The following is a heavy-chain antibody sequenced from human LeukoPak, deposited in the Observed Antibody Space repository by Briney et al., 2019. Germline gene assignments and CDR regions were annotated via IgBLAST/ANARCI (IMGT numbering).Heavy chain of an antibody. D-gene: IGHD1-26*01. Sequence: GGSLRLSCAASGFTFSSSTMNWVRQAPGKGLEWISYISTDSTTIYYADSVKGRFTISRDNAKNSLFLHMNTLRDEDTAVYYCARDRWESRWGQGTLVTVSS. J-gene: IGHJ4*02. CDR2: ISTDSTTI. V-gene: IGHV3-48*02. CDR3: ARDRWESR. CDR1: GFTFSSST.